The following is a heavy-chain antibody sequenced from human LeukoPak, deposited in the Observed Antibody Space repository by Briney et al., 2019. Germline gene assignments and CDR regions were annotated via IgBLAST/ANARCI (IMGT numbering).Heavy chain of an antibody. Sequence: PGGSLRLSCAASGFTFSSFWMSWVRQAPGKGLEYVANINEDGSEKYYVDSVKGRFTISRDNAKSSLYLQMNSLRAEDTAVYYCARDLPITMIVVVITGAFDIWGQGTMVTVSS. D-gene: IGHD3-22*01. CDR1: GFTFSSFW. CDR3: ARDLPITMIVVVITGAFDI. V-gene: IGHV3-7*01. CDR2: INEDGSEK. J-gene: IGHJ3*02.